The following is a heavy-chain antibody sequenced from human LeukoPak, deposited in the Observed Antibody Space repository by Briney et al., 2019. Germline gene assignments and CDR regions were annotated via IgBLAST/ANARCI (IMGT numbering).Heavy chain of an antibody. D-gene: IGHD3-10*01. CDR3: ANQVIRGVQKDY. J-gene: IGHJ4*02. V-gene: IGHV3-23*05. CDR1: GFTFGSYA. CDR2: INYSGTET. Sequence: GGSLRLSCAASGFTFGSYALSWVRQAPGKGLEWVSAINYSGTETYYLDSVEGRFTISRDNSKKTLYLQMNSLRAEDTAVYYCANQVIRGVQKDYWGQGTRVTVSS.